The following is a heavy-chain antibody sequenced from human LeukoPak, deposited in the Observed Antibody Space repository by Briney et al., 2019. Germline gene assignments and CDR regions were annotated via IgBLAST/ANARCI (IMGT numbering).Heavy chain of an antibody. CDR2: ISLTGRT. Sequence: SETLSLTCGVSGGSISSTNWWSWVRQPPGQGLEWIGEISLTGRTNYNPSLNGRVTISVDTSKNQFSLKLSSVTAADTAVYYCAREEDYYDSSGYHGGHFDYWGQGTLVTVSS. V-gene: IGHV4-4*02. J-gene: IGHJ4*02. CDR1: GGSISSTNW. D-gene: IGHD3-22*01. CDR3: AREEDYYDSSGYHGGHFDY.